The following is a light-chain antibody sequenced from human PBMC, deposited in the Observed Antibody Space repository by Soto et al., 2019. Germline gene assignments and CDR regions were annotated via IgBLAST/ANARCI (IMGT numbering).Light chain of an antibody. CDR3: QQYGSSLTWT. V-gene: IGKV3-20*01. Sequence: EIVLTQSPGTLSLSPGERATLSCRASQSVSSSYLAWYQQKPGQAPRLLIYGASSRATGIPDRFSGSGSRTDFTLTISRQEPEDFGVYYCQQYGSSLTWTFGQGTKVEIK. J-gene: IGKJ1*01. CDR2: GAS. CDR1: QSVSSSY.